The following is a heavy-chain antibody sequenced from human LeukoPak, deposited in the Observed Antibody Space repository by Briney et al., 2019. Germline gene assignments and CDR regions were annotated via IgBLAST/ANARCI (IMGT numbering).Heavy chain of an antibody. D-gene: IGHD3-10*01. CDR3: ARAVEYGSGCIWFDP. CDR1: GGSFSGYY. V-gene: IGHV4-34*01. Sequence: MPSETLSLTCAVYGGSFSGYYWSWIRQPPGKGLEWIGEINHSGSTNYNPSLKSRVTISVDTSKNQFPLKLSSVTAADTAVYYCARAVEYGSGCIWFDPWGQGTLVTVSS. J-gene: IGHJ5*02. CDR2: INHSGST.